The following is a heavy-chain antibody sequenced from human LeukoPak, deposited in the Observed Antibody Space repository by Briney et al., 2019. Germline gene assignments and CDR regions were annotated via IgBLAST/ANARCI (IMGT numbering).Heavy chain of an antibody. Sequence: SETLSLSYTVSGGSISSYYWSWLRQPAGKGLEWIGRISTSGSITYNPSLKSRVSMSVDTSKNQFSLKLSSGTAADTAVYYCARDSGTTGEVRFDPWGQGTLVTVSS. CDR1: GGSISSYY. CDR2: ISTSGSI. CDR3: ARDSGTTGEVRFDP. V-gene: IGHV4-4*07. J-gene: IGHJ5*02. D-gene: IGHD3-10*01.